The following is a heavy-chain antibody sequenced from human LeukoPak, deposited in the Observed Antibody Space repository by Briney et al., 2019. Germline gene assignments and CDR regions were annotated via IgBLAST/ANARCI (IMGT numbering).Heavy chain of an antibody. V-gene: IGHV3-74*01. CDR1: GFMLSSTW. J-gene: IGHJ4*02. CDR2: INSDATST. Sequence: SGGSLRLSCAASGFMLSSTWMHWVRQAPGKGLVWVSRINSDATSTSYAASVRGRFTISRDDAKNTMYLQMNSLRAEDTAMYYCVRGSPGYSSSWHAYWGQGTLVTVSS. CDR3: VRGSPGYSSSWHAY. D-gene: IGHD6-13*01.